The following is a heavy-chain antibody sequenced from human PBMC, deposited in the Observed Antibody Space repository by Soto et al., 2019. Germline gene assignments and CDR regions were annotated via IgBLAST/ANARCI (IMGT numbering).Heavy chain of an antibody. V-gene: IGHV5-51*01. CDR3: ARHYYYFSSYYYPAKTQLPLDY. CDR1: GYSFTSYW. J-gene: IGHJ4*02. D-gene: IGHD3-22*01. CDR2: IYPGDSDT. Sequence: GEALKISCKGSGYSFTSYWIGWVRQIPGKGLEWMGIIYPGDSDTRYSPSFQGQVTISADKSISTAYLQWSSLKASDTAMYFCARHYYYFSSYYYPAKTQLPLDYWGQGTLVTVSS.